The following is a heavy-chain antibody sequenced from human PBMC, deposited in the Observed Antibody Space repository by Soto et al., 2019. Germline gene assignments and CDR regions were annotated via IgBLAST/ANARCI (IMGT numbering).Heavy chain of an antibody. CDR1: GFTFSSYT. V-gene: IGHV3-23*01. CDR3: AKQKTTVTRYDAFNI. Sequence: EVQLLESGGGLVQPGGSLRLSCAASGFTFSSYTMSWVRQAPGKGLGWVSAISGSGGSTYFADSVKGRFTISRDNSKNTLYLQMNSLRAEDTAIYYCAKQKTTVTRYDAFNIGGQGTMVTVSS. CDR2: ISGSGGST. D-gene: IGHD4-17*01. J-gene: IGHJ3*02.